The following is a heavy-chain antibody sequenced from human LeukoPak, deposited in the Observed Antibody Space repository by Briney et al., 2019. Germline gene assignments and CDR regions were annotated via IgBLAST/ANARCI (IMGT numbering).Heavy chain of an antibody. V-gene: IGHV4-39*07. CDR2: IYYSGST. CDR1: GGSFSSYY. Sequence: SETLSLTCAVYGGSFSSYYWGWIRQPPGKGLEWIGSIYYSGSTYYNPSLKSRVTISVDTSKNQFSLKLSSVTAADTAVYYCAKLPLGWYFDLWGRGTLVTVSS. D-gene: IGHD4-23*01. CDR3: AKLPLGWYFDL. J-gene: IGHJ2*01.